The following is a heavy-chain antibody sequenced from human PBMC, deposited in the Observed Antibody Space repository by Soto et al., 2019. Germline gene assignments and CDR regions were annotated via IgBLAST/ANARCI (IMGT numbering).Heavy chain of an antibody. CDR3: ARDSAGGPGPVASPAIESYFDP. CDR2: IYYSGSS. CDR1: GDSISSGNYY. J-gene: IGHJ5*02. D-gene: IGHD6-13*01. V-gene: IGHV4-30-4*01. Sequence: QVQLQESGPGLVKPSQTLSLTCTVSGDSISSGNYYWSWIRQPPGKGLEWIGYIYYSGSSSYNPSLKSRVSISLDTSKNQFSLKLNSVTAADTAVYYCARDSAGGPGPVASPAIESYFDPWGQGNLVIVSS.